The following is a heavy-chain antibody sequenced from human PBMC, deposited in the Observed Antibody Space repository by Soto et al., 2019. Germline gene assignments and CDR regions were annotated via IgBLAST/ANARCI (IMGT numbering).Heavy chain of an antibody. V-gene: IGHV1-8*01. J-gene: IGHJ4*02. CDR2: MNPNSGNT. Sequence: QVQLVQSGAEVQKPGASVKVSCKASGYTFTSYDINWVRQATGQGLEWMGWMNPNSGNTGYAQKFQGRVTMTRNTSISTAYMELSSLRSEDTAVYYCARGSQIIYYDFWSGYYPFDYWGQGTLVTVSS. CDR1: GYTFTSYD. D-gene: IGHD3-3*01. CDR3: ARGSQIIYYDFWSGYYPFDY.